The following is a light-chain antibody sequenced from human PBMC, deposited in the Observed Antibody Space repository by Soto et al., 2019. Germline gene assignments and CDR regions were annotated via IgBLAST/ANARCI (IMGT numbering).Light chain of an antibody. CDR3: QQYDDWPTWT. J-gene: IGKJ1*01. CDR1: QSVSSK. V-gene: IGKV3-15*01. CDR2: GAS. Sequence: IVMTQSPATLPVSPGKGVTLSCMASQSVSSKLAWYQQRPGQAPRLLIYGASTRATGIPARFSGSGSGTEFTLTISSLQPEDFGVYYCQQYDDWPTWTFGQGTKVDIK.